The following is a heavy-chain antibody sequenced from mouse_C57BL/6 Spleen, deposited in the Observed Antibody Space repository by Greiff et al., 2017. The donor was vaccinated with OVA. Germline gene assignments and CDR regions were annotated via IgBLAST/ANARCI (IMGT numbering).Heavy chain of an antibody. D-gene: IGHD2-4*01. Sequence: QVQLQQSGAELVRPGASVTLSCKASGYTFTDYEMHWVKQTPVHGLEWIGAIDPETGGTAYNQKFKGKAILTADKSSSTAYMELRSLTSEDSAVYYCTRYYDYDEGAWFAYGGQGTLVTVSA. CDR3: TRYYDYDEGAWFAY. V-gene: IGHV1-15*01. CDR1: GYTFTDYE. J-gene: IGHJ3*01. CDR2: IDPETGGT.